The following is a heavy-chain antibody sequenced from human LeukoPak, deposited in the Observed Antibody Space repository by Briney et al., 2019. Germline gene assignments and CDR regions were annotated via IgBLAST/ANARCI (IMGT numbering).Heavy chain of an antibody. J-gene: IGHJ4*02. V-gene: IGHV3-33*01. D-gene: IGHD6-25*01. CDR1: GFTFSSYG. CDR2: IWYDGSNK. CDR3: GLRGGFDY. Sequence: GGSLRLSCAASGFTFSSYGMHWVRQAPGKGLEWVAVIWYDGSNKCYADSVKGRFTISRDNSKNTLYLQMNSLRAEDTAVYYCGLRGGFDYWGQGTLVTVSS.